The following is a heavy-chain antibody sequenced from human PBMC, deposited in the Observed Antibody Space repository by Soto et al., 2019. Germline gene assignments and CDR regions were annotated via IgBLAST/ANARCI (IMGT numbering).Heavy chain of an antibody. CDR2: IYYSGST. Sequence: SETLSLTCTVSGGSISSYYWSWIRQPPGKGLEWIGYIYYSGSTNYNPSLKSRVTISVDTSKNQFSLKLSSVTAADTAVYYCARAHITMVRGVSRDPDAFDIWGQGTMVTVSS. CDR3: ARAHITMVRGVSRDPDAFDI. J-gene: IGHJ3*02. CDR1: GGSISSYY. D-gene: IGHD3-10*01. V-gene: IGHV4-59*01.